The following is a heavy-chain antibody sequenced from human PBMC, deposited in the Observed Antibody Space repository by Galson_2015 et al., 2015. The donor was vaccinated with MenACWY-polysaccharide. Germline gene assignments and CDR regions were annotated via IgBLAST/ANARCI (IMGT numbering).Heavy chain of an antibody. D-gene: IGHD3-22*01. J-gene: IGHJ5*02. V-gene: IGHV1-8*01. CDR3: ARGGKYYYDSSGYLNWFDP. CDR1: GYSLSSYD. CDR2: MNPNRGNT. Sequence: SVKVSCKASGYSLSSYDINWVRQTTGQGLEWMGWMNPNRGNTGYAQKFQGRVTMTRNTSISIAYMELSSLRSEDTAVYYCARGGKYYYDSSGYLNWFDPWGQGTLVTVSS.